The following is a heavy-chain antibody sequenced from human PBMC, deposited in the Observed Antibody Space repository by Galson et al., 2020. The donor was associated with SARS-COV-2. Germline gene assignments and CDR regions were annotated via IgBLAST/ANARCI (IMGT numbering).Heavy chain of an antibody. CDR3: VDLGCCRSGSCSDPDY. CDR2: ISGGGTYT. CDR1: GFIFSNYA. Sequence: GESLKISCAASGFIFSNYAMRWVRQAPGKGLEWVSTISGGGTYTYYADSARGRFTISRDNSKNTLYLEMNNLRADDTALYYCVDLGCCRSGSCSDPDYWGQGTLVAVSS. J-gene: IGHJ4*02. D-gene: IGHD2-15*01. V-gene: IGHV3-23*01.